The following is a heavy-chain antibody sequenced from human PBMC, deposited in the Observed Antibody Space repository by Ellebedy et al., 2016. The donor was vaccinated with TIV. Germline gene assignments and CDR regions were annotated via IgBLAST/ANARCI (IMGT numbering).Heavy chain of an antibody. CDR1: GYTFTSYD. CDR3: ARGLPNSGSYLFDY. J-gene: IGHJ4*02. V-gene: IGHV1-8*01. D-gene: IGHD1-26*01. CDR2: MNPNSGNT. Sequence: ASVKVSCXASGYTFTSYDINWVRQATGQGLEWMGWMNPNSGNTGYAHKFQGRVTMTRNTSISTAYMELSSLRSEDTAVYYCARGLPNSGSYLFDYWGQGTLVTVSS.